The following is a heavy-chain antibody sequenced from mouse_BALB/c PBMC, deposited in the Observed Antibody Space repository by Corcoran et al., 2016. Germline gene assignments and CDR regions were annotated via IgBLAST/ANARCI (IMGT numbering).Heavy chain of an antibody. D-gene: IGHD2-1*01. Sequence: EVQLRQSGPELVKPGASVKLSCKASGYTFTSYVMHWVKQKPGQGLEWIGYIYPYNDGTKYTEKFKGKATLTSDKSSSTAYMELSSLTSEDSAVYYCAREVPGGNPFDYWGQGTTLTVSS. CDR2: IYPYNDGT. J-gene: IGHJ2*01. V-gene: IGHV1S136*01. CDR1: GYTFTSYV. CDR3: AREVPGGNPFDY.